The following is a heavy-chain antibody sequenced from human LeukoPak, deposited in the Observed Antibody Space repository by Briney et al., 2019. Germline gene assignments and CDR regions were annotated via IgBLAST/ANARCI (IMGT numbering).Heavy chain of an antibody. CDR1: GFTFSSYG. CDR3: AKDLAYYYDKGYMDV. J-gene: IGHJ6*03. V-gene: IGHV3-30*18. D-gene: IGHD3-22*01. CDR2: ISYDGSNK. Sequence: AGGSLRLSCAASGFTFSSYGMHWVRQAPGKGLEWVAVISYDGSNKYYADSVKGRFTISRDNSKNTLYLQMNSLRAEDTAVYYCAKDLAYYYDKGYMDVWGKGTTVTVSS.